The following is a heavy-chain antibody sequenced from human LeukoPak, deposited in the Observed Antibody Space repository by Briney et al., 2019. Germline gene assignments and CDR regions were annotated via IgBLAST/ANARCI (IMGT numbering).Heavy chain of an antibody. CDR3: ARGVSDQN. CDR2: ISHSGST. CDR1: GESFSGYY. V-gene: IGHV4-34*01. J-gene: IGHJ4*02. Sequence: SETLSLTCAVYGESFSGYYWSWIRQSPGKGLEWIGEISHSGSTYYNPSLKSRVTISLDTSKNHFSLKLTSVTAADTAVYYCARGVSDQNWGQGTLVTVSS.